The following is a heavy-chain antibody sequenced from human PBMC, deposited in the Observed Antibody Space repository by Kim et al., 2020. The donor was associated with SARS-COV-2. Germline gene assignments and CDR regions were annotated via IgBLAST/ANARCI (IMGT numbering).Heavy chain of an antibody. D-gene: IGHD6-19*01. V-gene: IGHV1-8*01. Sequence: ASVKVSCKASGYTFTSYDINWVRQATGQGLEWMGWMNPNSGNTGYAQKFQGRVTMTRNTSISTAYMELSSLRSEDTAVYYCARGHRASYGIAVADTSYYYYGMDVWGQGTTVTVSS. J-gene: IGHJ6*02. CDR2: MNPNSGNT. CDR1: GYTFTSYD. CDR3: ARGHRASYGIAVADTSYYYYGMDV.